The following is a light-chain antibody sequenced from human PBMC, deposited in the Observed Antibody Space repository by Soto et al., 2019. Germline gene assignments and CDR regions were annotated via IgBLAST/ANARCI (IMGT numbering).Light chain of an antibody. CDR1: QSVSSN. CDR3: QQYNNWPPIT. V-gene: IGKV3D-15*01. CDR2: GAS. Sequence: ESVLTQSPGTLSLSPGQRATLSCRASQSVSSNYLAWYQQRPGQAPRLLIYGASTRATGIPDRFSGSGSGTEFTLTISSLQSEDFAVYYCQQYNNWPPITFGQGTRLEI. J-gene: IGKJ5*01.